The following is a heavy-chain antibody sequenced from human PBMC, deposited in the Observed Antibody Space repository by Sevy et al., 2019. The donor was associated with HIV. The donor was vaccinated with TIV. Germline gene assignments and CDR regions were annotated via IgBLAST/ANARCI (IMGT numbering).Heavy chain of an antibody. CDR2: LSFGCGEI. V-gene: IGHV3-23*01. CDR3: AREGCTKPHDY. D-gene: IGHD2-8*01. Sequence: GVSLRLSCAASGFTFSKYSMSWVRQPPGKGLEWVSTLSFGCGEINYADSVKGRFTISRDNSKSSVYLQMNNLRPDDTAVYYCAREGCTKPHDYWGQGTLVTVSS. CDR1: GFTFSKYS. J-gene: IGHJ4*02.